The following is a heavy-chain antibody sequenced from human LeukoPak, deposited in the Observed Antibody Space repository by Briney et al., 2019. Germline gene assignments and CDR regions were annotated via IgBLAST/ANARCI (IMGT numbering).Heavy chain of an antibody. J-gene: IGHJ6*02. CDR1: GWSFSGYY. Sequence: SETLSLTCAVSGWSFSGYYWYWIRQPPGKGLEWIGEINHGEGTNYNPSLKSRATLSVDTSKNQFSLKLTSVTAADTAVYYCARGRTYYYDTSGYYPSIYYGMDVWGQGTTVIVSS. D-gene: IGHD3-22*01. CDR2: INHGEGT. V-gene: IGHV4-34*01. CDR3: ARGRTYYYDTSGYYPSIYYGMDV.